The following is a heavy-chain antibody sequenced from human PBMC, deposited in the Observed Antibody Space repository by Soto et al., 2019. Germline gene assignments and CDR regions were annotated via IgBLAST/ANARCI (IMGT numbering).Heavy chain of an antibody. J-gene: IGHJ4*02. V-gene: IGHV4-30-4*01. D-gene: IGHD6-19*01. Sequence: QVQLQESGPGLVKPSQTLSLTCTVSGAPITSGQFYWSWIRQKPGRGLEWIGCVSSRGNTYYNPTLKSRVIITLDTAKNQFSLQLLSVTPADTAVYFCTREGGTGFSLFDYWGRGTLVTVSS. CDR1: GAPITSGQFY. CDR2: VSSRGNT. CDR3: TREGGTGFSLFDY.